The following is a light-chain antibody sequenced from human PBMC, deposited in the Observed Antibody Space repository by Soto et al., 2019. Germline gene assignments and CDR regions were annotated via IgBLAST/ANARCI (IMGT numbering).Light chain of an antibody. CDR3: LQYASSPLT. CDR2: GAS. Sequence: EIVLTQSPGTLSLSSGERATLACRASQSVRSNYFAWYQQKPGQAPRLLIYGASSRATGIPDRFGGSGSGTDFTLTISRLEPEDFAVYYCLQYASSPLTFGGGTKVEIK. J-gene: IGKJ4*01. V-gene: IGKV3-20*01. CDR1: QSVRSNY.